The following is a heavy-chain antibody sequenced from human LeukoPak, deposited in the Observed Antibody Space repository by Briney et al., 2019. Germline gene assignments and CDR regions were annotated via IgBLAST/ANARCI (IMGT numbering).Heavy chain of an antibody. Sequence: GGSLRLSCVASGFTFRSYWMSWVRQAPGKGLEWVSGISGRGVSTYYADAVKGRFTISRDNSKNMLYLQMNSLRAEDTAVYYCAKDRRDAYTGDAFDIWGQGTMVTVSS. CDR1: GFTFRSYW. V-gene: IGHV3-23*01. J-gene: IGHJ3*02. CDR2: ISGRGVST. D-gene: IGHD5-24*01. CDR3: AKDRRDAYTGDAFDI.